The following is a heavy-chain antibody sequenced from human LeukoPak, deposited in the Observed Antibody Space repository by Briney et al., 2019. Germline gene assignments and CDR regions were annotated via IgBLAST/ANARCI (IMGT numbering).Heavy chain of an antibody. J-gene: IGHJ4*02. Sequence: TGESLRLSCAASGFPLGSYAMSWVRQAPGKGLEWVSTVSGTGETTYYADSVKGRFNISRDNSKNTLYLQMNSLRPDDTAIYYCAKGYPNYYDNSGYDYWGQGTLVTVSS. CDR1: GFPLGSYA. CDR2: VSGTGETT. D-gene: IGHD3-22*01. V-gene: IGHV3-23*01. CDR3: AKGYPNYYDNSGYDY.